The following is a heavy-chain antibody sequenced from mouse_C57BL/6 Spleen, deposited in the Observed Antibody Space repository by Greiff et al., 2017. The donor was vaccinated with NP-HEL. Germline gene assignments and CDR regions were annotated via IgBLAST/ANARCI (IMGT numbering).Heavy chain of an antibody. V-gene: IGHV1-82*01. CDR3: ARSVTTVVANAMDY. D-gene: IGHD1-1*01. Sequence: QVQLQQSGPELVKPGASVKISCKASGYAFSSSWMNWVKQRPGKGLEWIGRIYPGDGDTNYNGKFKGKATLTADKSSSTAYMQLSSLTSEDSAVDVCARSVTTVVANAMDYWGQGTSVTVSS. CDR2: IYPGDGDT. CDR1: GYAFSSSW. J-gene: IGHJ4*01.